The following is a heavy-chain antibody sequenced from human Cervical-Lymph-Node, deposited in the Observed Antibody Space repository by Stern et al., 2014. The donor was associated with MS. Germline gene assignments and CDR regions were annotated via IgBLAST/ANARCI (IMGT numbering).Heavy chain of an antibody. V-gene: IGHV5-51*03. CDR2: IYPSDSDT. CDR3: ARRRPFEGLDV. CDR1: GYSFTRYW. J-gene: IGHJ6*02. Sequence: EVQLVESGAEVKKPGESLKISCTGSGYSFTRYWITWMSQMPGKGLEWMGIIYPSDSDTRYSPSFQGQVTISADKSISTAYLQWSSLKASDTAIYYCARRRPFEGLDVWGQGTTVTVSS.